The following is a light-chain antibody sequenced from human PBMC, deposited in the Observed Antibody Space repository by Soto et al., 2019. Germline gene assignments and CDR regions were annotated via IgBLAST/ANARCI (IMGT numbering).Light chain of an antibody. Sequence: QSVLTQPASVSGSPGQSITISCTGTSSDVGGYNYVSWYQQHPGKAPKLMIYDVSNRPSGVSNRFSGSKSGNKASLTISGLQVEDEADYYCSSYTSSSVLVFGTGTKVTVL. J-gene: IGLJ1*01. CDR1: SSDVGGYNY. CDR3: SSYTSSSVLV. CDR2: DVS. V-gene: IGLV2-14*01.